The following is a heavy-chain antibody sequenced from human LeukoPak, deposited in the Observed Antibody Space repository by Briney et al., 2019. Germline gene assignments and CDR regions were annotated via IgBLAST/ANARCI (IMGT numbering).Heavy chain of an antibody. V-gene: IGHV3-30-3*01. J-gene: IGHJ4*02. CDR3: ARPLLRYFDWFNFDY. D-gene: IGHD3-9*01. Sequence: GGSLRLSCAASGFTFSSYAMHWVRQAPGKGPEWVAVISYDGSNKYYADSVKGRFTISRDNSRNTLYLQMNSLRAEDTAVYYCARPLLRYFDWFNFDYWGQGTLVTISS. CDR2: ISYDGSNK. CDR1: GFTFSSYA.